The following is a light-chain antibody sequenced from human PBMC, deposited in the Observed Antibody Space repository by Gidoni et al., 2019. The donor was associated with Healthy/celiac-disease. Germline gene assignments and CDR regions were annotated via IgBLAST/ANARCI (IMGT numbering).Light chain of an antibody. J-gene: IGLJ2*01. CDR2: DVS. V-gene: IGLV2-11*01. CDR3: CSYAGSWV. CDR1: SSDVGGYNY. Sequence: QSALTQPRSASGSPGQSVTISCTGTSSDVGGYNYASGYQQHPGKAPKLMIYDVSKRPSGVPDRFSGSKSGNPASLTISGLQAEDEADYYCCSYAGSWVFGGGTKLTVL.